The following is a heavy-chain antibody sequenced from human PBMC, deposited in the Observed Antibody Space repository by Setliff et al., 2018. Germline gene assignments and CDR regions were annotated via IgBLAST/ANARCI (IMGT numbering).Heavy chain of an antibody. V-gene: IGHV1-69*11. CDR3: ARWNGSGYFYY. J-gene: IGHJ4*02. CDR1: GGAFSNYG. D-gene: IGHD3-3*01. CDR2: IIPILETT. Sequence: SVKVSCKVSGGAFSNYGLTWVRQAPGQGLVWMGRIIPILETTNYAQNFQGRVSITADESTRTAYMELSRLTFEDTAVNYCARWNGSGYFYYWGQGTWVTVSS.